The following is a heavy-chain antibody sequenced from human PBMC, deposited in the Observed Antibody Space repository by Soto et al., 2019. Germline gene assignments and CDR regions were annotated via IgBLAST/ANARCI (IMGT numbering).Heavy chain of an antibody. CDR2: ISSNGGST. CDR3: VKSLEHIVVVPVRNYYYYGMDV. CDR1: GFTFSSYA. D-gene: IGHD2-21*01. V-gene: IGHV3-64D*06. Sequence: PGGSLTLSCSASGFTFSSYAMHWVRQAPGKELEYVSAISSNGGSTYYADSVKGRFTISRDNSKNTLYLQMSSLRAEDTAVYYCVKSLEHIVVVPVRNYYYYGMDVWGQGTTVTVSS. J-gene: IGHJ6*02.